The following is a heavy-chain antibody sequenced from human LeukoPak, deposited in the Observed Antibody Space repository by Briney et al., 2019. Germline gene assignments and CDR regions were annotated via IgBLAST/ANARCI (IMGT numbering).Heavy chain of an antibody. V-gene: IGHV1-2*02. D-gene: IGHD2-21*02. Sequence: ASVKVSCKASGYTFTGYYIHWVRQAPGQGLEWMGWINPKNGGTNYAQKFQGRVTMTRDTSISTAYMELNRLRSDDTAVYYCARDPLAYCAGDGYHRFFDYWGQGTLVTVSS. J-gene: IGHJ4*02. CDR2: INPKNGGT. CDR1: GYTFTGYY. CDR3: ARDPLAYCAGDGYHRFFDY.